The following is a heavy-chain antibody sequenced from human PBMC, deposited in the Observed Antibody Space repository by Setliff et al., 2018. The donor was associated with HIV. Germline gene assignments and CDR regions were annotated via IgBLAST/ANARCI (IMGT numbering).Heavy chain of an antibody. CDR3: ASQTGGRRAFEI. D-gene: IGHD3-16*01. J-gene: IGHJ3*02. CDR2: ISYNSGNT. CDR1: GYTSNNYG. V-gene: IGHV1-18*01. Sequence: ASVKVSCKASGYTSNNYGISWVRQAPGRGLEWMGWISYNSGNTHYSQRLQDRGTMTIDTLTATVYMELTSLRSDDTAVYYCASQTGGRRAFEIWGQGTVVTVSS.